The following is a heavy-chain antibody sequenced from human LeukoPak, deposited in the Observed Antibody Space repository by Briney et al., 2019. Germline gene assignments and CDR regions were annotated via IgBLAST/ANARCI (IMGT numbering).Heavy chain of an antibody. CDR1: GSSMNGHY. CDR3: ARVFRGAVTSNWFDH. D-gene: IGHD3-3*01. CDR2: ISDSGST. V-gene: IGHV4-59*11. Sequence: PSETLSLTCSVSGSSMNGHYWTWLRLSPGKGLEWIGYISDSGSTSYNPSLRSRVIMALEASKTEFSLRLNSVTVADTAVYYCARVFRGAVTSNWFDHWGQGTLVTVSS. J-gene: IGHJ5*02.